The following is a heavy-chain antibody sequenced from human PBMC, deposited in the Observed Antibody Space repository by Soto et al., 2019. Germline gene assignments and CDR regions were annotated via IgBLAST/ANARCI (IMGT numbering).Heavy chain of an antibody. CDR2: VSDDGSSE. CDR3: AREAMTWIQLTTGFDP. Sequence: QVQLVESGGGVVQPGRSLRLSCAASGFTFSRYTMHWVRQAPGKGLEWVAGVSDDGSSEYYADSVKGRFTIFRDNSKNTLNMQMNGLRPEDTAVYYCAREAMTWIQLTTGFDPWGQGTLVTVSS. D-gene: IGHD5-18*01. CDR1: GFTFSRYT. V-gene: IGHV3-30-3*01. J-gene: IGHJ5*02.